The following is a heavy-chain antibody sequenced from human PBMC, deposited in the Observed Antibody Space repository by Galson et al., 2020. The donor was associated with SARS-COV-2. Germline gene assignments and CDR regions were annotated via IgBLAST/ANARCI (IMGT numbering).Heavy chain of an antibody. Sequence: ASVKVSCKASGYTFTSYDINWVRQATGQGLEWMGWMNPNSGNTGYAQKFQGRVTMTRNTSISTAYMELSSPRSEDTAVYYCARVLYCTNGVCYRPYYYMDVWGKGTTVTVSS. J-gene: IGHJ6*03. CDR2: MNPNSGNT. CDR3: ARVLYCTNGVCYRPYYYMDV. V-gene: IGHV1-8*01. D-gene: IGHD2-8*01. CDR1: GYTFTSYD.